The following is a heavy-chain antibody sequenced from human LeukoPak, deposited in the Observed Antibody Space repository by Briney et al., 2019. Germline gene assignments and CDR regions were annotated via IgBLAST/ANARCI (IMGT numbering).Heavy chain of an antibody. CDR1: GFTVSSNY. J-gene: IGHJ4*02. D-gene: IGHD3-22*01. V-gene: IGHV3-48*04. Sequence: PGGSLRLSCAASGFTVSSNYMSWVRQAPGKGLEWVSYISSSSSTIYYADSVKGRFTISRDNAKNTLYLQMNSLRAEDTAVYYCARAPRLSSGYLDYWGQGTLVTVSS. CDR3: ARAPRLSSGYLDY. CDR2: ISSSSSTI.